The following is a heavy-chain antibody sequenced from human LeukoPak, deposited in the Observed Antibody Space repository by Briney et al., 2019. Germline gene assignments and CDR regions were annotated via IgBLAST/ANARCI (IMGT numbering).Heavy chain of an antibody. CDR3: SRNYSSSSPYYYYGMDV. Sequence: GASVKVSCKASGYRFTSYSIHWVRQAPGQRLEWMGSVDAGSDNRKYSQKFQGRVTITSDTSASTAYMELSSLRSEDTAVYYCSRNYSSSSPYYYYGMDVWGQGTTVTVSS. V-gene: IGHV1-3*01. CDR1: GYRFTSYS. J-gene: IGHJ6*02. D-gene: IGHD6-6*01. CDR2: VDAGSDNR.